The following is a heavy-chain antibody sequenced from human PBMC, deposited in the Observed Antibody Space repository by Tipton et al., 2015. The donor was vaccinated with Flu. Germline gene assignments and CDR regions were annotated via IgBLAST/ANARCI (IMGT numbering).Heavy chain of an antibody. CDR2: VYPSGSA. CDR3: ARVGVVTPFDY. Sequence: TLSLTCTVSGGSISSGSYYWSWIRQPAGKGLEWIGRVYPSGSANYNPSLKSRVTISVDTSKNQFSLKLSSVTAADTAVYYCARVGVVTPFDYWGQGTLVTVSS. J-gene: IGHJ4*02. D-gene: IGHD4-23*01. V-gene: IGHV4-61*02. CDR1: GGSISSGSYY.